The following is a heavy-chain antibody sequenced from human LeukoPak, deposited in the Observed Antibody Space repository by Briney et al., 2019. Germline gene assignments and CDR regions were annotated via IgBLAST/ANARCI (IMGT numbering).Heavy chain of an antibody. CDR3: ARELVAAATPDYGMDV. CDR2: IYLGDSDT. D-gene: IGHD2-15*01. Sequence: GESLKISCKGSGYSFTSYWIGWVRQMPGKGLVWMGIIYLGDSDTRYSPSFQGQVTISADKSISTAYLQWSSLKASDTAMYYCARELVAAATPDYGMDVWGQGTTVTVSS. V-gene: IGHV5-51*01. J-gene: IGHJ6*02. CDR1: GYSFTSYW.